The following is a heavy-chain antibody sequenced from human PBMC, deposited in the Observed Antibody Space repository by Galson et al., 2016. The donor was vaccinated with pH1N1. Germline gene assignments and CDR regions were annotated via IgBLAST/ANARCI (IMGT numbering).Heavy chain of an antibody. J-gene: IGHJ4*02. V-gene: IGHV4-38-2*01. D-gene: IGHD3-10*01. CDR3: VRGGFGNSRHFFDY. Sequence: ETLSLTCDVSAYLISSCCYWGWIRQPPGKGLEWIGSLYHTGHTDYGPSLRRRVAISVDTSKHHFSLRLLSVTAADTAVYFCVRGGFGNSRHFFDYWGQGILVTVSS. CDR1: AYLISSCCY. CDR2: LYHTGHT.